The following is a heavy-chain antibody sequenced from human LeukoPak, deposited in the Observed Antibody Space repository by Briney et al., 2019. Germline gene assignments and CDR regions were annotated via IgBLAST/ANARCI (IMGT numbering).Heavy chain of an antibody. Sequence: SETLSLTCTVSGGSISSSSYYWTWIRQPAGKGLEWIGRIYTSGSTINNPSLKNTNYNPSLKSRLTMSVDRSKNQFSLKMTSVTAADTAMYYCARDTALWTFDILGQGTMVTVSS. D-gene: IGHD2-21*02. CDR3: ARDTALWTFDI. V-gene: IGHV4-61*02. CDR1: GGSISSSSYY. J-gene: IGHJ3*02. CDR2: IYTSGSTINNPSLKNT.